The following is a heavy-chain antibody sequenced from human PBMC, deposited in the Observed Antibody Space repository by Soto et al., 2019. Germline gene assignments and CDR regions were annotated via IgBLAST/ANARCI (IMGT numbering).Heavy chain of an antibody. CDR2: ISAYNGNT. Sequence: ASVKVSCKASGYTFTSRGISRGRQAPGQGLEWMGWISAYNGNTNYAQKLQGRVTMTTDTSTSTAYMELRSLRDEDTALYYCAKHMSYTSRCLDYWGQGTLVTVPQ. CDR3: AKHMSYTSRCLDY. J-gene: IGHJ4*02. D-gene: IGHD6-13*01. V-gene: IGHV1-18*01. CDR1: GYTFTSRG.